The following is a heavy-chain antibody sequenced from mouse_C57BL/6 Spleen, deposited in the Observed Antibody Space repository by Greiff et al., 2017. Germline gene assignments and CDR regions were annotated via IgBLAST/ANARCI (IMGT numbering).Heavy chain of an antibody. CDR3: ASLYGNYFDY. Sequence: VKVVESGPELVKPGASVKISCKASGYAFSSSWMNWVKQRPGKGLEWIGRIYPGDGDTNYNGKFKGKATLTADKSSSTAYMQLSSLTSEDSAVYFCASLYGNYFDYWGQGTTLTVSS. V-gene: IGHV1-82*01. J-gene: IGHJ2*01. CDR1: GYAFSSSW. D-gene: IGHD2-1*01. CDR2: IYPGDGDT.